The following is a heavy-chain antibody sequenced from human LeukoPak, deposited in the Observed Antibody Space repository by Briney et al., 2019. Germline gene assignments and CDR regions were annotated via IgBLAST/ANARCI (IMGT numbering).Heavy chain of an antibody. CDR3: ARGLSGWYGGAFDY. V-gene: IGHV3-64*04. Sequence: GGSLRLSCSASGFTFSSYAMHWVRQAPGKGLEYVSAISSNGGSTYYADSVKGRFTISRDNSKNTLYLQMNSLRAEDTAVYYCARGLSGWYGGAFDYWGQGTLVTVSS. CDR2: ISSNGGST. D-gene: IGHD6-19*01. J-gene: IGHJ4*02. CDR1: GFTFSSYA.